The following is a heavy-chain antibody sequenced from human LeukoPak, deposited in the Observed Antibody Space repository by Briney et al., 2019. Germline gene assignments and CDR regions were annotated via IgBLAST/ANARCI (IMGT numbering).Heavy chain of an antibody. CDR3: ATVKGDSDIFDM. CDR2: IRSKSDGGTT. J-gene: IGHJ3*02. V-gene: IGHV3-15*01. Sequence: GGSLRLSCAASGFTFRNAWMTWVRQAPGKGLEWVGRIRSKSDGGTTDYTAPVKGRFTISRDDSKNTLYLQMNNLKDEDTAVYYCATVKGDSDIFDMWGQGTMVTVSS. CDR1: GFTFRNAW. D-gene: IGHD3-22*01.